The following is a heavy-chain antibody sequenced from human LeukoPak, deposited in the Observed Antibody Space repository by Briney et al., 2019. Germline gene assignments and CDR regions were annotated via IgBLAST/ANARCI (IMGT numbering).Heavy chain of an antibody. V-gene: IGHV3-53*01. CDR3: AQDIAWGAFEH. Sequence: GGSLRLSCAASGFTVSSNYMSWVRQAPGKGLEWVSVIYSGGSTYYADSVKGRFTISRDDSKNTLSLQMNSLRVEDTALYYCAQDIAWGAFEHWGQGTLVTVSS. CDR2: IYSGGST. CDR1: GFTVSSNY. J-gene: IGHJ4*02. D-gene: IGHD7-27*01.